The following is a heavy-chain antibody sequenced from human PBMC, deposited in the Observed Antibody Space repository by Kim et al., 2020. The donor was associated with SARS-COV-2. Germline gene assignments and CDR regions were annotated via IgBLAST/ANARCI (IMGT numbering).Heavy chain of an antibody. Sequence: ASVKVSCKASGYTFTSYGISWVRQAPGQGLEWMGWISAYNGNTNYAQKLQGRVTMTTDTSTSTAYMELRSLRSDDTAVYYCARDSYYSDRSGYDPSPPDSCGQGTRVTVSS. J-gene: IGHJ4*02. D-gene: IGHD3-22*01. CDR1: GYTFTSYG. V-gene: IGHV1-18*01. CDR2: ISAYNGNT. CDR3: ARDSYYSDRSGYDPSPPDS.